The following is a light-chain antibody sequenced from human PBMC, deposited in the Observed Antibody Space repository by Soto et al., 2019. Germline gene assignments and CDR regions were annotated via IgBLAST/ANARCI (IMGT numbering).Light chain of an antibody. Sequence: QSVLTQPPSVSAAPGQTVTISCSVSSSTMGNNDVSWYQQVPRTAPKLLIYDNYKRPSGIPDRFSGSKSGTSATLGITGLQTGDEADYYCGTWDSRLSVVVFGGGTKLTVL. J-gene: IGLJ2*01. CDR1: SSTMGNND. CDR2: DNY. CDR3: GTWDSRLSVVV. V-gene: IGLV1-51*01.